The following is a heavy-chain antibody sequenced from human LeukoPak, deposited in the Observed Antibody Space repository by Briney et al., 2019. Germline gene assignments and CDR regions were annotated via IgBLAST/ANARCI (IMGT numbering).Heavy chain of an antibody. V-gene: IGHV3-21*01. CDR2: ISSSSSYI. Sequence: GGSLRLSCAASGFTFSSYSMNWVRQAPGKGLEWVSSISSSSSYIYYADSVKGRFTTSRDNAKNSLYLQMNSLRAEDTAVYYCARAPSKYDFWSGYHYYYMDVWGKGTTVTVSS. CDR1: GFTFSSYS. J-gene: IGHJ6*03. D-gene: IGHD3-3*01. CDR3: ARAPSKYDFWSGYHYYYMDV.